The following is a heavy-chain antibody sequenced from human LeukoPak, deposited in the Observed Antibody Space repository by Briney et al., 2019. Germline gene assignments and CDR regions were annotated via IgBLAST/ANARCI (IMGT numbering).Heavy chain of an antibody. CDR3: AKVPGRDSSGYLYFDY. CDR2: ISYDGSNK. V-gene: IGHV3-30*04. D-gene: IGHD3-22*01. J-gene: IGHJ4*02. CDR1: GFTFSSYA. Sequence: GRSLRLSCAASGFTFSSYAMHWVRQAPGKGLEWVAVISYDGSNKYYADSVKGRFTISRDSSKNTLYLQMNSLRAEDTAVYYCAKVPGRDSSGYLYFDYWGQGTLVTVSS.